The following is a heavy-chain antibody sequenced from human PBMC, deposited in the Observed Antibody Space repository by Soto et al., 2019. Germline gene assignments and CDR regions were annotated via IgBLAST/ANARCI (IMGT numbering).Heavy chain of an antibody. Sequence: PGGSLRLSCAASGLSFSDHYMDWVRQAPGKGLEWVGRSRNKANSYTTEYAASVKGRFTVSRDDSKSSLLLQMNSLKTEDTAVYYCVGTYPPGTGYYWGQGTLVTVSS. V-gene: IGHV3-72*01. D-gene: IGHD1-1*01. J-gene: IGHJ4*02. CDR2: SRNKANSYTT. CDR1: GLSFSDHY. CDR3: VGTYPPGTGYY.